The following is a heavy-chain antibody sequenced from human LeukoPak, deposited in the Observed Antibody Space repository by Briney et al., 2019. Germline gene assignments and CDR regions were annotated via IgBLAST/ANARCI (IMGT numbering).Heavy chain of an antibody. CDR2: INGSGGST. J-gene: IGHJ4*02. V-gene: IGHV3-23*01. Sequence: GGSLRLSCAASGFTFSSYAMSWVRQAPGKGLEWVSAINGSGGSTYYADSVKGRFTISRDNSKNTLYLQMNSLRAEDTAVYYCAKVLEYTTLDSSGYYSGFDYWGQGTLVTVSS. D-gene: IGHD3-22*01. CDR3: AKVLEYTTLDSSGYYSGFDY. CDR1: GFTFSSYA.